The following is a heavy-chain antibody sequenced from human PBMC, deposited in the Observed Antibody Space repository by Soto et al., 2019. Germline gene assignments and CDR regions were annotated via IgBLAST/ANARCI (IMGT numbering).Heavy chain of an antibody. V-gene: IGHV3-48*02. CDR3: ARKGVAFDY. CDR1: GFTFSSYR. CDR2: ISTTSSSI. Sequence: GGSLRLCSAASGFTFSSYRMNWVRQAPGKGLEWISYISTTSSSIYYADSVKGRFTISRDNAKNSLFLQMNSLRDEDTAVYYCARKGVAFDYWGQGALVTVSS. D-gene: IGHD3-3*01. J-gene: IGHJ4*02.